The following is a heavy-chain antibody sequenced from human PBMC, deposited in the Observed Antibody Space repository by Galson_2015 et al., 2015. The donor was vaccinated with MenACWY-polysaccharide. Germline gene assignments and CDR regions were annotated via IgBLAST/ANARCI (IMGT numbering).Heavy chain of an antibody. CDR2: ITNNAGKT. CDR3: AKDHASFGWPTFDF. CDR1: GFTFNNYA. V-gene: IGHV3-23*01. J-gene: IGHJ4*02. D-gene: IGHD3-10*01. Sequence: SLRLSCAASGFTFNNYAMSWVRQAPGKEPEWIAAITNNAGKTYYAHSVMGRFTISRDSSSNTVSLQMNSLRVEDTALYFCAKDHASFGWPTFDFWGPGTLVTVSS.